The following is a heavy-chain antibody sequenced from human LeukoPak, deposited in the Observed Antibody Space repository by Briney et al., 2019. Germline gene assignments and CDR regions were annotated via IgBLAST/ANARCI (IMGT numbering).Heavy chain of an antibody. CDR1: GVTFKSYL. J-gene: IGHJ6*02. V-gene: IGHV3-30-3*01. CDR3: ARAGQGTVVSGVTDYYYFGMDV. CDR2: ISYDGSNK. Sequence: GGSLRLSCAASGVTFKSYLIHWVRQAPGKGLEWVAVISYDGSNKYYADSVKGRLTISRDNSKNTLYVQMNSLRAEDTAVYYCARAGQGTVVSGVTDYYYFGMDVWGQGTTVTVSS. D-gene: IGHD3-22*01.